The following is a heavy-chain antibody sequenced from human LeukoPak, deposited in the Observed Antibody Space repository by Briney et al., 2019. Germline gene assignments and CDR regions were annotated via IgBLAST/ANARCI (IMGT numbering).Heavy chain of an antibody. CDR1: GFSLSTRGMG. Sequence: SGPALVKPTPTLTLTCTFSGFSLSTRGMGVNWIRQPPGKALEWLSRIDWDDDKYYSTPLKTRLTISNDTSKNQVVLTMTKMDPVDTATYYCARCQRWASAADYWGQGTLVTVAS. CDR2: IDWDDDK. V-gene: IGHV2-70*11. CDR3: ARCQRWASAADY. J-gene: IGHJ4*02. D-gene: IGHD4-23*01.